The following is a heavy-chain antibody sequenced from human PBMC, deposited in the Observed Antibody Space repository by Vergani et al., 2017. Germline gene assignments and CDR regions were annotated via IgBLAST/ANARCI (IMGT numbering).Heavy chain of an antibody. V-gene: IGHV3-23*01. CDR2: ISGSGGST. Sequence: EVQLLESGGDLVQPGGSLRLSCAASGFTFNHYAMNWVRQAPGKGLEWVSGISGSGGSTYYAGSVKGRFTISRDSSKNTLYLQMNSLSAWDTAVYYCAKANPPNICYEYLYYYYAMDVWCQGATVTIFS. CDR3: AKANPPNICYEYLYYYYAMDV. D-gene: IGHD2/OR15-2a*01. J-gene: IGHJ6*02. CDR1: GFTFNHYA.